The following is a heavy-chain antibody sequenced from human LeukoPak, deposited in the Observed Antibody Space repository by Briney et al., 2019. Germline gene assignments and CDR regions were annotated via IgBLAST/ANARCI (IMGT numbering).Heavy chain of an antibody. J-gene: IGHJ4*02. V-gene: IGHV4-61*02. Sequence: SETLSPTCTVSGDSISSGDYYWSWIRQPAGKGLEWIGRISSSGSTNYNPSLKNRITIAIDTSKNQFSLTLTSVTAADTAVYYCARGLQEMATFKGFNYWGQGTRVSVSS. CDR3: ARGLQEMATFKGFNY. CDR2: ISSSGST. D-gene: IGHD5-24*01. CDR1: GDSISSGDYY.